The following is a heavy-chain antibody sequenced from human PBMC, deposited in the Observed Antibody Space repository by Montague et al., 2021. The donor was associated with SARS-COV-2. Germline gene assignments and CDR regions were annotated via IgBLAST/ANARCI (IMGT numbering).Heavy chain of an antibody. J-gene: IGHJ6*02. V-gene: IGHV4-4*02. Sequence: SETLSLTCAVSGGSISSSNWWSWVRQPPGKGLEWIGEICHSGSTNYNPSLKSRVTISVDKSKNQFSLKLSSVTAADTAVYYCARSRGGLQWPYYDYYGMDVGGQGTTVTVSS. CDR1: GGSISSSNW. D-gene: IGHD6-19*01. CDR2: ICHSGST. CDR3: ARSRGGLQWPYYDYYGMDV.